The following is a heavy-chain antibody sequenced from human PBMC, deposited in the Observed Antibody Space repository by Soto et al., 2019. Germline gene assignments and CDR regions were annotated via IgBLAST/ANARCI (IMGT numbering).Heavy chain of an antibody. Sequence: EVQLVESGGGLVQPGGSLRLSCAASGFTFSSYSMNWVRQAPGKGLEWVSYISSSSSTIYYADSVKGRFTISRDNAKNSLYLQMTSLRAEDTAVYYCARRVVPAAMPGFDYWGQGTLVTVSS. CDR2: ISSSSSTI. CDR1: GFTFSSYS. V-gene: IGHV3-48*01. J-gene: IGHJ4*02. D-gene: IGHD2-2*01. CDR3: ARRVVPAAMPGFDY.